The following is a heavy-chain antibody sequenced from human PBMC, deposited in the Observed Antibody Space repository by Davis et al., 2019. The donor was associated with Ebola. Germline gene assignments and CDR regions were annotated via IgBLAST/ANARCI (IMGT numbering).Heavy chain of an antibody. J-gene: IGHJ4*02. CDR2: NYYSGSS. CDR3: ARHGGGSGHDY. Sequence: SETLSLTCTVSGGSISSYYWGWVRQPPGKGLEWIGSNYYSGSSYYNPSLKSRVTVSVETSKNEFSLKLRSVTAADTAVYYCARHGGGSGHDYWGQGTLVTVSS. D-gene: IGHD2-21*01. V-gene: IGHV4-39*01. CDR1: GGSISSYY.